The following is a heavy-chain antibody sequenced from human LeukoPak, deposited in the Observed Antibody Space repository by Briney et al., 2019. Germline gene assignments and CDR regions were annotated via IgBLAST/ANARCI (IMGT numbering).Heavy chain of an antibody. V-gene: IGHV4-34*01. CDR2: INDYTGNT. J-gene: IGHJ6*02. D-gene: IGHD3-22*01. CDR3: ARGRIAKIVVVHSFHYGMDV. CDR1: GGSFTDYF. Sequence: PSETLSLTCDVFGGSFTDYFWTWTRQSPGKGLEWIGEINDYTGNTNYNPSLNSRVSISLEKSKNQSSLELRSVTAADTAVYYCARGRIAKIVVVHSFHYGMDVWGQGTTVTVSS.